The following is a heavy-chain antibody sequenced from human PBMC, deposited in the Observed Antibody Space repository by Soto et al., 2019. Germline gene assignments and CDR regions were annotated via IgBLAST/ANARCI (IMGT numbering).Heavy chain of an antibody. D-gene: IGHD2-8*01. J-gene: IGHJ4*02. CDR3: ARHLYTNANGNLFVDF. Sequence: GESLKISCEGSGYGFSNYWIGWVRQKSGKGLEWMGIIFPRDSDTKYNPSLQGQVSISADNSVATAYLHLSSLKPSDSAIYYCARHLYTNANGNLFVDFSGQGTPVTVSS. CDR2: IFPRDSDT. CDR1: GYGFSNYW. V-gene: IGHV5-51*01.